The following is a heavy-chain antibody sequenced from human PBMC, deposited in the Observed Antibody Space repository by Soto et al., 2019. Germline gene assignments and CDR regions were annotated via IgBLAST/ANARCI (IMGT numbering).Heavy chain of an antibody. Sequence: GASVKVSCTASGYTVSNYAMHWVCQAPGQRLEWMGWINAGNGNTKYSQKFQGRVTITRDTSASTAYMELSSLRSEDTAVYYCAGGFALSFHRWGEGTLVTVSS. D-gene: IGHD3-16*02. CDR1: GYTVSNYA. V-gene: IGHV1-3*01. J-gene: IGHJ5*02. CDR2: INAGNGNT. CDR3: AGGFALSFHR.